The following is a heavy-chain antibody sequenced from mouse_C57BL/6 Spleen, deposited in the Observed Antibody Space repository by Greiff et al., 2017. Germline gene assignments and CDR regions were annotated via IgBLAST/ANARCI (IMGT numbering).Heavy chain of an antibody. Sequence: QVQLQQPGAELVKPGASVKMSCKASGYTFTSYWITWVKQRPGQGLEWIGDIYPGSGSTNYNEKFKSKATLTVDTSSSTAYMQLSSLTSADAAVYYCAREGNHMVGDYWGQGTTLTVSS. D-gene: IGHD1-1*02. CDR3: AREGNHMVGDY. CDR2: IYPGSGST. J-gene: IGHJ2*01. V-gene: IGHV1-55*01. CDR1: GYTFTSYW.